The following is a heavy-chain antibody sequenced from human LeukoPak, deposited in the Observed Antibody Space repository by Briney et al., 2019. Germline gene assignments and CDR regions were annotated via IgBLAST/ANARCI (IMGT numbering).Heavy chain of an antibody. D-gene: IGHD3-22*01. Sequence: SETLSLTCTVSGGSVSDYYWSWIRQSPGQGLQWIGYIFSHGGTDYNPSLKGRVTISVDTSKNQFSLQPTSVTAADTAVYYCASTHGRYDTSGYHVNYFDPWGQGTLVTVSS. CDR3: ASTHGRYDTSGYHVNYFDP. J-gene: IGHJ5*02. V-gene: IGHV4-59*02. CDR2: IFSHGGT. CDR1: GGSVSDYY.